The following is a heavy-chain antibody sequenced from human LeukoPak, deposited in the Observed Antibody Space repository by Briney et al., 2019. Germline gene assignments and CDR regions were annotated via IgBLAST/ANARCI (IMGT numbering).Heavy chain of an antibody. V-gene: IGHV3-30*04. CDR3: ARDGRLYYFDY. D-gene: IGHD2-21*02. Sequence: GRSLRLSCAASGFTFSSYAMHWVRQAPGKGLEWVAVISYDGSNKYYADSVKGRFTISRDNSKNTLYLQMNSLRAEDTAVYYCARDGRLYYFDYWGQGTLVTVSS. CDR1: GFTFSSYA. J-gene: IGHJ4*02. CDR2: ISYDGSNK.